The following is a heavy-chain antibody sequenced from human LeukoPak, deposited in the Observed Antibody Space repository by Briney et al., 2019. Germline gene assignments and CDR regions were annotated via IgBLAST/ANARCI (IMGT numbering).Heavy chain of an antibody. J-gene: IGHJ4*02. CDR1: GGTFSSYA. D-gene: IGHD3-16*01. CDR2: IIPIFGTA. CDR3: AREGGGLGYFDS. V-gene: IGHV1-69*05. Sequence: SVKVSCKASGGTFSSYAISWVRQAPGQGLEWMGGIIPIFGTANYAQKFQARVTMTTDTSTSTVYMELSSLRSDDTAVYYCAREGGGLGYFDSWGQGTLVTVSS.